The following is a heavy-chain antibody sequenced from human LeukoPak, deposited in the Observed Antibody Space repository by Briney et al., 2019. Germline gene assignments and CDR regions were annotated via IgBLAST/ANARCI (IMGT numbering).Heavy chain of an antibody. J-gene: IGHJ3*02. D-gene: IGHD4-11*01. CDR3: ARDNTVTTRGDAFDI. CDR1: GFTFSSYA. Sequence: PGGSLRLSCAASGFTFSSYAMHWVRQAPGKGLEWVAVISYDGSNKYYADSVKGRFTISRDNSKNMLYLQMNSLRAEDTAVYYCARDNTVTTRGDAFDIWGQGTMVTVSS. CDR2: ISYDGSNK. V-gene: IGHV3-30*01.